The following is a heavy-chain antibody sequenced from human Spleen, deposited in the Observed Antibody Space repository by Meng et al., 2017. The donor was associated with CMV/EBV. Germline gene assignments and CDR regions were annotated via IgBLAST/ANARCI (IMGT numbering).Heavy chain of an antibody. CDR2: ISGSGGTT. CDR3: AKGNIVTVPAATDY. V-gene: IGHV3-23*01. D-gene: IGHD2-2*01. CDR1: GLTVSSSY. Sequence: GESLKISCAAFGLTVSSSYMSWVRQAPGKGLEWVATISGSGGTTYNADSVKGRFTISRDNSQNTLYVQMNSLRVEDTAVYYCAKGNIVTVPAATDYWGQGTLVTVSS. J-gene: IGHJ4*02.